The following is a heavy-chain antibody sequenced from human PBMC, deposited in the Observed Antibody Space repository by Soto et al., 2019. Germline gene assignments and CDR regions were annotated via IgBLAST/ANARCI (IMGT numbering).Heavy chain of an antibody. CDR3: ARFVPCSDGSCTIDY. CDR2: IYYTGST. J-gene: IGHJ4*02. CDR1: GGSISSYY. D-gene: IGHD2-15*01. Sequence: PSETLSLTCTVSGGSISSYYWSWIRQPPGKGLEWIGYIYYTGSTNYNPSLKSRVTISVDTSKNQFSLKLTSVTAADTAVYYCARFVPCSDGSCTIDYWGQGTLVTIS. V-gene: IGHV4-59*12.